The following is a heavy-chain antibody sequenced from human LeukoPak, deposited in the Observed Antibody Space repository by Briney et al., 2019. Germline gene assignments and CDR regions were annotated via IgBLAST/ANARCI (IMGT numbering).Heavy chain of an antibody. D-gene: IGHD1-26*01. V-gene: IGHV3-21*01. CDR3: VRALRRMGATTAYLHH. Sequence: GRSLRLSXAASGFTFSDYSMNWVCQAPGKGLEWVSSISRGSRHVYYADSLEGRFTISRDDAKNTLYLQMNSLRVDDMAIYYCVRALRRMGATTAYLHHWGQGTLVTVSS. CDR1: GFTFSDYS. J-gene: IGHJ1*01. CDR2: ISRGSRHV.